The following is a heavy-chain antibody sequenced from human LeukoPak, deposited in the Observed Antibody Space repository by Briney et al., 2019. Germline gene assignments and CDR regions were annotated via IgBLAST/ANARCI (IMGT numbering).Heavy chain of an antibody. V-gene: IGHV1-2*02. D-gene: IGHD3-10*01. CDR1: GYTFTGYY. Sequence: ASVTVSCKASGYTFTGYYMHWVRQAPGQGLEWMGWINPNSGGTNYAQKLQGRVTMTTDTSTSTAYMELRSLRSDDTAVYYCAREYYGSGSNKESDYWGQGTLVTVSS. CDR2: INPNSGGT. CDR3: AREYYGSGSNKESDY. J-gene: IGHJ4*02.